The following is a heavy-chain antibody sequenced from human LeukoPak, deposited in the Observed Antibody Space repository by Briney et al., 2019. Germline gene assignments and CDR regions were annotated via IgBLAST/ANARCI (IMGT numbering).Heavy chain of an antibody. V-gene: IGHV3-30*02. D-gene: IGHD6-13*01. Sequence: GGSLRLSCAASRFTFSNYGIHWVRQAPGKGLEWVAFIRFDGSNKNYADSVKGRFTISRDNSKNTLYLQMNSLRAEDTAAYYCAKKGSSSWYHFDYWGQGTLVTVSS. J-gene: IGHJ4*02. CDR2: IRFDGSNK. CDR3: AKKGSSSWYHFDY. CDR1: RFTFSNYG.